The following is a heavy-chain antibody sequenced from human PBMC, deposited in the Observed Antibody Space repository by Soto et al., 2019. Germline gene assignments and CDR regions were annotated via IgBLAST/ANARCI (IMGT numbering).Heavy chain of an antibody. D-gene: IGHD3-22*01. CDR3: ARPLTYYYDSSPRY. CDR1: GFTFSSYA. J-gene: IGHJ4*02. CDR2: ITYDGSNK. V-gene: IGHV3-30-3*01. Sequence: GGSLRLSCAASGFTFSSYAMHWVRQAPDKGLEWVAVITYDGSNKYYADTVKDRFTISRDNSKNTLYLQMNSLRDEDTAVYYCARPLTYYYDSSPRYWGQGTLVTVSS.